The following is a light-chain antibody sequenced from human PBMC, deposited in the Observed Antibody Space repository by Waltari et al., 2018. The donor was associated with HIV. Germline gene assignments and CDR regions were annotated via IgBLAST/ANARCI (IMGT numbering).Light chain of an antibody. Sequence: DIVMTQSPLSLPVTPGEPASISCRSSQSLLHSNGYNYLDWYLQKPGQSPQLLIYLGSNRASGVPDRFSVSGSGTDFTLKISRVEAEDVGVYYCMQALQAPITFGHGTRLEIK. CDR2: LGS. V-gene: IGKV2-28*01. CDR3: MQALQAPIT. J-gene: IGKJ5*01. CDR1: QSLLHSNGYNY.